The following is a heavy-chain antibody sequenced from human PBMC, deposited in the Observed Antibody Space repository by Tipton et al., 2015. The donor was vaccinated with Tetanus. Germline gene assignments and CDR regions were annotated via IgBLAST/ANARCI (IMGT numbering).Heavy chain of an antibody. Sequence: LRLSCTASGFTFSDFYMGWIRQAPGKGLEWIGSIYYRGDTYHSPSLKSRVTMSVDTSKNQFSLKLSSVTATDTAVYYCARQLWGYWFDPWGQGTRVTVSS. CDR1: GFTFSDFY. J-gene: IGHJ5*02. CDR3: ARQLWGYWFDP. CDR2: IYYRGDT. V-gene: IGHV4-39*01. D-gene: IGHD7-27*01.